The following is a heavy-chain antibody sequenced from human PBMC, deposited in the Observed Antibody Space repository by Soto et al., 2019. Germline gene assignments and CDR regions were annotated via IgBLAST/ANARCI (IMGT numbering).Heavy chain of an antibody. Sequence: QVQLVQSGAEEKKPGASVKVSCKASGYTFTSYAMHWVRQAPGQRLEWMGWINAGNGNTKYSQKFQGRVTITRDTSARTAYMERSSLRSEETAVYYCARGSGPMIEGLWGQGTLVTVSS. V-gene: IGHV1-3*05. CDR3: ARGSGPMIEGL. J-gene: IGHJ4*02. CDR1: GYTFTSYA. D-gene: IGHD3-22*01. CDR2: INAGNGNT.